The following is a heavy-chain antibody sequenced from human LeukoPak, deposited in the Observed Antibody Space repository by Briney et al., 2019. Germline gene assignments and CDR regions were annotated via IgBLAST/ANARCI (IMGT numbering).Heavy chain of an antibody. D-gene: IGHD3-3*01. CDR3: TTSNYDFWSGSLFDP. V-gene: IGHV3-15*01. J-gene: IGHJ5*02. CDR2: IKSKTDGGTT. CDR1: GFTFSNAW. Sequence: GGSLRLSCAASGFTFSNAWMSWVRQAPGKGLEWVGRIKSKTDGGTTDYAAPVKGRFTISRDDSKNTLYLQMNSLKTEDTAVYYCTTSNYDFWSGSLFDPWGQETLVTVSS.